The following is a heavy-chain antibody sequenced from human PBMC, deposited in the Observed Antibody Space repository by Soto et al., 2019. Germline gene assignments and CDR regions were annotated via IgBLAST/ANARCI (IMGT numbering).Heavy chain of an antibody. J-gene: IGHJ6*02. CDR1: GFTFSSYA. D-gene: IGHD2-15*01. Sequence: PGGSLRLSCAASGFTFSSYAMHWVRQAPGKGLEWVAVISYDGSNKYYADSVKGRFTISRDNSKNTLYLQMNSLRAEDTAVYYCARLNYCSCGSCYPYYYGMDVWGQGTTVTVSS. V-gene: IGHV3-30-3*01. CDR3: ARLNYCSCGSCYPYYYGMDV. CDR2: ISYDGSNK.